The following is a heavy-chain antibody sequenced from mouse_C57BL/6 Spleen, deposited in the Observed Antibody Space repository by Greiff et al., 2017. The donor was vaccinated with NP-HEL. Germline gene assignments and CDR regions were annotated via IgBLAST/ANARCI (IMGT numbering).Heavy chain of an antibody. V-gene: IGHV1-69*01. Sequence: QVHVKQPGAELVMPGASVKLSCKASGYTFTSYWMHWVKQRPGQGLEWIGEIDPSDSYTNYNQKFKGKSPLTVDKSSSTAYMQLSSLTSEDSAVYYCARLGGLTTVVAYYFDDWGQGTTLTVSS. J-gene: IGHJ2*01. CDR2: IDPSDSYT. CDR1: GYTFTSYW. CDR3: ARLGGLTTVVAYYFDD. D-gene: IGHD1-1*01.